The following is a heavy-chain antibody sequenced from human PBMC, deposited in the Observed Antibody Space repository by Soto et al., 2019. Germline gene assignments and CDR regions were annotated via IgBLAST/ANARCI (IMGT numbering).Heavy chain of an antibody. D-gene: IGHD5-12*01. V-gene: IGHV3-30*18. CDR1: GFTFSSYG. Sequence: VGSLRLSGAASGFTFSSYGMHWVRQAPGKGLEWVAVISYDGSNKYYADSVKGRFTISRDNSKNTLYLQMNSLRAEDTAVYYCAKSIEEMATILDYWGQGTLVTVSS. CDR3: AKSIEEMATILDY. CDR2: ISYDGSNK. J-gene: IGHJ4*02.